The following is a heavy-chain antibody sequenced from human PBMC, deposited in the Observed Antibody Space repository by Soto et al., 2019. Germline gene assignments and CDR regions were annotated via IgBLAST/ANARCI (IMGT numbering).Heavy chain of an antibody. CDR2: IYHTGNA. J-gene: IGHJ5*02. Sequence: SETLSLTCSLSGDSINNSRFYWAWIRQPPGDGLEWIGSIYHTGNAYYNPSLKSRVTISVDTSKNQFSLKLTSVTAADAALYYCARDFFDSSDYTTNWFDPWGQGTLVTVSS. CDR3: ARDFFDSSDYTTNWFDP. D-gene: IGHD3-22*01. V-gene: IGHV4-39*01. CDR1: GDSINNSRFY.